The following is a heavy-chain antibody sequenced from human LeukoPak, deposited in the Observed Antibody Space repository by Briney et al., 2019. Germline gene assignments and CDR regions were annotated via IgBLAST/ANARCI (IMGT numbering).Heavy chain of an antibody. D-gene: IGHD3-22*01. CDR2: IYNSGRT. CDR1: GGSISSGGYY. V-gene: IGHV4-31*03. CDR3: ARGQWLPVFDF. Sequence: TSETLSLTCTVSGGSISSGGYYWSWIRQHPGKGLEWIGYIYNSGRTYYNPSLKSRLTISVDTSKSQFSLKLSSVTAADTAVYYCARGQWLPVFDFWGQGTLVTVSS. J-gene: IGHJ4*02.